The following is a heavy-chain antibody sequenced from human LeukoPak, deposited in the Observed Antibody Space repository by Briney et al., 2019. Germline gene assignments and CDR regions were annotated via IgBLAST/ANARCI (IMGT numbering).Heavy chain of an antibody. CDR2: ISSSGSTI. CDR3: ARDADFWSGSYYFDY. D-gene: IGHD3-3*01. CDR1: GFTFSSYA. J-gene: IGHJ4*02. Sequence: GGSLRLSCAASGFTFSSYAMSWVRQAPGKGLEWVSYISSSGSTIYYADSVKGRFTISRDNAKNSLYLQMNSLRAEDTAVYYCARDADFWSGSYYFDYWGQGTLVTVSS. V-gene: IGHV3-48*03.